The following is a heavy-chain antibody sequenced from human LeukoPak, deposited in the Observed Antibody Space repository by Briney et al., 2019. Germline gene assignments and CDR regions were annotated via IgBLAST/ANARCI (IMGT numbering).Heavy chain of an antibody. Sequence: PSETLSLTCTVSGGSISSYYWSWIRQPPGKGLEWIGYIYTSGSTNYNPSLKSRVTISVDTSKNQFSLKLSSVTAADTAVYYCARRTNRYYDFWSGSNPRAFDIWGQGTMVTVSS. CDR1: GGSISSYY. V-gene: IGHV4-4*09. J-gene: IGHJ3*02. CDR3: ARRTNRYYDFWSGSNPRAFDI. CDR2: IYTSGST. D-gene: IGHD3-3*01.